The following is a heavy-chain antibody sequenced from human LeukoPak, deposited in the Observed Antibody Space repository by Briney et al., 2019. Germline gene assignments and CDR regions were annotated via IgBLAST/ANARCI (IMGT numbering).Heavy chain of an antibody. CDR2: INHSGST. V-gene: IGHV4-34*01. D-gene: IGHD2-21*01. CDR1: GGSFSGYY. CDR3: ARQGSRFSYSDY. J-gene: IGHJ4*02. Sequence: SETLSLTCAVYGGSFSGYYWSWIRQPPGKGLEWIGEINHSGSTNYNPSLKSRVTISVDTSKNQFSLKLSSVTAADTAVYYCARQGSRFSYSDYWGQGTLVTVSS.